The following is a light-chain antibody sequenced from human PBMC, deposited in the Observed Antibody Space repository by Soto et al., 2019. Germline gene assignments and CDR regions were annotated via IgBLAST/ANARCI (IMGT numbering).Light chain of an antibody. V-gene: IGLV2-8*01. J-gene: IGLJ1*01. CDR3: SSYIDSNTFV. CDR2: EVN. Sequence: QSALTQPPSASGSPGQSVTISCTGTSSDVGAYDYVCWYQQHPGKAPKLMIYEVNKRPSGVPDRFSGSKSGNTASLTVSGLQAGDEADYYCSSYIDSNTFVFGTGTKVTVL. CDR1: SSDVGAYDY.